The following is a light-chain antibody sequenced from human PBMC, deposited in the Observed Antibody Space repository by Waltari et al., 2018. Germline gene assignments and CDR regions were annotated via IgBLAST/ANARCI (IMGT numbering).Light chain of an antibody. CDR2: KAS. V-gene: IGKV1-5*03. CDR1: RSISGW. J-gene: IGKJ1*01. Sequence: DIQMTQSPSTLSASVGDRVTITCRASRSISGWLAWYQQKPGKAPKLLIYKASTLESGVPSRFSGSGSGTEFTLTINSLQPDDFATYYCQQYDTFMWTFGQVTKVDI. CDR3: QQYDTFMWT.